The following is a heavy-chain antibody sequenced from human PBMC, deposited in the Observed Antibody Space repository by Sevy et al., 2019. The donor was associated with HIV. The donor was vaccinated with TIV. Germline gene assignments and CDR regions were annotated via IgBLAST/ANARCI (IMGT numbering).Heavy chain of an antibody. CDR2: ISSSGSTI. Sequence: GGSLRLSCAASGFTFSSYEMNWVRQAPGKGLEWVSYISSSGSTIYYADSVKGRFTISRDNAKNSLYLQMNSLRAEDTAVYYCARARAVTSNYYGMDVWDQGTTVTVSS. CDR3: ARARAVTSNYYGMDV. D-gene: IGHD4-17*01. V-gene: IGHV3-48*03. J-gene: IGHJ6*02. CDR1: GFTFSSYE.